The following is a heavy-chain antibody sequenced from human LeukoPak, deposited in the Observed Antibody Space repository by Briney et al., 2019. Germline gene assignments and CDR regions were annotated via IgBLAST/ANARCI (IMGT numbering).Heavy chain of an antibody. D-gene: IGHD2/OR15-2a*01. J-gene: IGHJ4*02. CDR3: ATRGLSRAFDY. V-gene: IGHV3-11*01. CDR1: GFTFSDYY. Sequence: GGSLRLSCAASGFTFSDYYMSWIRQAPGKGLEWVSYISKSDATTNYADSAKGRFTISRDNAKNLLYLQMSSLRAEDTAVYYCATRGLSRAFDYWGQGTLVTVSS. CDR2: ISKSDATT.